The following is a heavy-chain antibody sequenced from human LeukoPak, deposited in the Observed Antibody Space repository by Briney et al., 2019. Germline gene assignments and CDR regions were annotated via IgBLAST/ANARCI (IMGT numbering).Heavy chain of an antibody. CDR1: GGSISSYY. J-gene: IGHJ4*02. V-gene: IGHV4-59*01. CDR3: ARDISGYDYFDY. CDR2: IYYSGST. Sequence: SETLSLTCTVPGGSISSYYWSWIRQPPGKGLEWIGYIYYSGSTNYNPSLKSRVTISVDTSKNQFSLKLSSVTAADTAVYYCARDISGYDYFDYWGQGTLVTVSS. D-gene: IGHD5-12*01.